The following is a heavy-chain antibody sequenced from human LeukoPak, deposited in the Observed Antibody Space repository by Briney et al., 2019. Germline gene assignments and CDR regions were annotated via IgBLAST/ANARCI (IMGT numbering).Heavy chain of an antibody. J-gene: IGHJ4*02. Sequence: SETLSLTCTVSGGSISSYYWSWIRQPAGKGLQWIGRMYTSGSTNYNPSLKSRVTISVDMSKNQFSLKLSSVTAADTAVYYCARVGSRIAAAGPGVIDYWGQGTLVTVSS. CDR1: GGSISSYY. CDR2: MYTSGST. V-gene: IGHV4-4*07. CDR3: ARVGSRIAAAGPGVIDY. D-gene: IGHD6-13*01.